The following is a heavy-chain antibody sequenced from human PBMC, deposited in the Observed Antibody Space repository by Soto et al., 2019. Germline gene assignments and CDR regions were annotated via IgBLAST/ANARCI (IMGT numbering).Heavy chain of an antibody. Sequence: RSLSLSCAASGLIFSSYAMSWVRQAPEEGLEWVSAISGSGTSTFYADSVKGDFSISRASPKNTLYLHMNRLRAEDTAVYYWAKHQLLGPNWSYDYWGQGPLGTVSS. CDR2: ISGSGTST. CDR3: AKHQLLGPNWSYDY. J-gene: IGHJ4*02. CDR1: GLIFSSYA. V-gene: IGHV3-23*01. D-gene: IGHD1-7*01.